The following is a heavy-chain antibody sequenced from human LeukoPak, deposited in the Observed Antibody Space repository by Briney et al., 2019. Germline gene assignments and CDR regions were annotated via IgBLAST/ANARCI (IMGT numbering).Heavy chain of an antibody. CDR1: GYTFTRFS. V-gene: IGHV7-4-1*01. J-gene: IGHJ6*02. CDR2: INTNTGNP. Sequence: ASVKVSCKASGYTFTRFSMDWVRQAPGQGPEWMGYINTNTGNPRYAQGFTGRFVFSLDTSVSTTYLQISSLEAEDSAVYYCARGGSTVGATDDIPLDVWGQGTTVTVSS. D-gene: IGHD1-26*01. CDR3: ARGGSTVGATDDIPLDV.